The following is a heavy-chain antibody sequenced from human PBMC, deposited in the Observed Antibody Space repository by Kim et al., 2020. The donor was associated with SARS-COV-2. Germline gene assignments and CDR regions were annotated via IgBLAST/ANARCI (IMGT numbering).Heavy chain of an antibody. J-gene: IGHJ4*02. V-gene: IGHV3-23*02. Sequence: GKGRMTISRANAENTQYLQMNHLKAEDTAVYYCAKGRDPFGRVSAPVDYWGQGTLVTVSS. D-gene: IGHD3-16*01. CDR3: AKGRDPFGRVSAPVDY.